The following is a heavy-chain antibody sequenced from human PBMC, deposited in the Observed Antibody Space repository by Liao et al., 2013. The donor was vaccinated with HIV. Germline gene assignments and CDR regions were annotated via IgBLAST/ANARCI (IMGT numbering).Heavy chain of an antibody. CDR3: ARGIPVTMVRGVILWFDP. V-gene: IGHV4-39*07. CDR2: IYYSGST. J-gene: IGHJ5*02. Sequence: QLQLQESGPGLVKPSETLSLTCTVSGGSISSSSYYWGWIRQPPGKGLEWIGSIYYSGSTNYNPSLKSRVTISVDTSKNQFSLKLRSVTAADTAVYYCARGIPVTMVRGVILWFDPWGQGTLVTVSS. D-gene: IGHD3-10*01. CDR1: GGSISSSSYY.